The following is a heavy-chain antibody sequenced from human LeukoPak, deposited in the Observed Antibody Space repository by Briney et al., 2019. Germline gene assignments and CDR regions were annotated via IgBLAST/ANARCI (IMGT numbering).Heavy chain of an antibody. CDR1: GGSFSGYY. CDR2: INHSGST. CDR3: ARGRRLRFGMDV. D-gene: IGHD3-3*01. J-gene: IGHJ6*04. V-gene: IGHV4-34*01. Sequence: SETLSLTCAVYGGSFSGYYWSWIRQPPGKGLGWIGEINHSGSTNYNPSLKSRVTISVDTSKNQFSLKLSSVTAADTAVYYCARGRRLRFGMDVWGKGTTVTVSS.